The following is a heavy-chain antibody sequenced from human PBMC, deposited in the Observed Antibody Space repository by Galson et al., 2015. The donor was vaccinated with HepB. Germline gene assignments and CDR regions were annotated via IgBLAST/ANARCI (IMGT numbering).Heavy chain of an antibody. D-gene: IGHD5-24*01. CDR2: ISGYNGKT. Sequence: SVKVSCKASGYTFTSYGINWVRQAPGQGLEWMGWISGYNGKTNYAQKFQGRVTMTTDTSTSTAYVELKSLRSDDTAVYYCSRVDLQWEGGYTSNYFHYWGLGTLVSVSS. CDR3: SRVDLQWEGGYTSNYFHY. V-gene: IGHV1-18*01. CDR1: GYTFTSYG. J-gene: IGHJ4*02.